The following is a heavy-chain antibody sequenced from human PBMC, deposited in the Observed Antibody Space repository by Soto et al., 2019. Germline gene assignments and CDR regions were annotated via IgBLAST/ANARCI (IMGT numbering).Heavy chain of an antibody. CDR3: AREDSYSCSGESFDV. J-gene: IGHJ6*02. V-gene: IGHV4-34*01. CDR2: LDQSGGT. CDR1: GYSLSGQS. D-gene: IGHD2-15*01. Sequence: PSESLSLSCAVVGYSLSGQSWNWIRQSPGKGLEWIGELDQSGGTNYNPSLKSRAIISDDTSKNQFSLTLTSVTAADTAVYYCAREDSYSCSGESFDVWGQGTTVTVSS.